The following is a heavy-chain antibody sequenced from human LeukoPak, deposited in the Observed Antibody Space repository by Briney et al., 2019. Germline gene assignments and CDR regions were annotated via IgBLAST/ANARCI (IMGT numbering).Heavy chain of an antibody. V-gene: IGHV1-24*01. CDR2: FDPEDGET. CDR3: ARVSSSFHLSAFDI. Sequence: ASVKVSCKVSGYTLTELSMHWVRQAPGKGLEWMGGFDPEDGETIYAQKFQGRVTMTEDTSTDTAYMELSSLRSEDTAVYYCARVSSSFHLSAFDIWGQGTMVTVSS. J-gene: IGHJ3*02. D-gene: IGHD6-6*01. CDR1: GYTLTELS.